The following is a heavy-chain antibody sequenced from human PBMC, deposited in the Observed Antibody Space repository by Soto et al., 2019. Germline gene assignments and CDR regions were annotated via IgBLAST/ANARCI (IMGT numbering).Heavy chain of an antibody. CDR2: INPNSGGT. CDR1: GYTFTGYY. CDR3: ASSRAYTTPLDY. V-gene: IGHV1-2*04. Sequence: ASVKVSCKASGYTFTGYYMHWVRQAPGQGLEWMGWINPNSGGTNYAQKFQGWVTMTRDTSISTAYMELSRLRSDDTAVYYCASSRAYTTPLDYWGQGTLVTVSS. J-gene: IGHJ4*02. D-gene: IGHD1-1*01.